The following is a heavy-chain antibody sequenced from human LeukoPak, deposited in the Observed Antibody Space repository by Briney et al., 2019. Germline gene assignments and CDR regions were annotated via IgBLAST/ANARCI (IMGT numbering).Heavy chain of an antibody. CDR1: GCIFRSYA. CDR3: AREPLEMATITDDAFDI. V-gene: IGHV1-69*13. D-gene: IGHD5-24*01. J-gene: IGHJ3*02. Sequence: SVNVACQASGCIFRSYALSWVRQAPGQGLEWMGGIIPIFGTANYAQNYQGRVAITADESTSTAYMELSSLRSEDTAVYYCAREPLEMATITDDAFDIWGQGTMVTVSS. CDR2: IIPIFGTA.